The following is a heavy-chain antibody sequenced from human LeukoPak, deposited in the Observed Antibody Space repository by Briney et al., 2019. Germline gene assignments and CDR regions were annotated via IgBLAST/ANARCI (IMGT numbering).Heavy chain of an antibody. CDR1: GGTFSRYA. V-gene: IGHV1-69*05. CDR3: ARDDPVGATAY. D-gene: IGHD1-26*01. J-gene: IGHJ4*02. CDR2: IIPIFGTA. Sequence: SVKVSCKASGGTFSRYAISWVRQAAGQGLEWLGGIIPIFGTANYAQKFQGRVTITTDESTSTAYMELSSLRSEDTAVYYCARDDPVGATAYWGQGTLVTVSS.